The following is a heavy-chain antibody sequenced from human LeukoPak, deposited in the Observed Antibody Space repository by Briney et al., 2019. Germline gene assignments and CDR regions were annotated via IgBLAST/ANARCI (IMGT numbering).Heavy chain of an antibody. Sequence: SVKVSCKASGGTFSNYAISWVRQAPGQGLEWMGGIIPIFGTANYAQKFRGRVTITADKSTSTAYMELSSLRSEDTAVYYCASLYCSGGSCYLAGGPLDYWGQGTLVTVSS. V-gene: IGHV1-69*06. D-gene: IGHD2-15*01. CDR3: ASLYCSGGSCYLAGGPLDY. CDR1: GGTFSNYA. CDR2: IIPIFGTA. J-gene: IGHJ4*02.